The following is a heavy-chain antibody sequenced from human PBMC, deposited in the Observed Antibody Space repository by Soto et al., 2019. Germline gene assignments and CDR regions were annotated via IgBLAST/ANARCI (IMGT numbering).Heavy chain of an antibody. CDR3: ATLIKTYYDDSSGYSQDY. CDR2: ISPRSAYI. CDR1: RFKFSDYS. J-gene: IGHJ4*02. Sequence: GGSLRLSCAASRFKFSDYSMNWVRQAPGKGLEWVSSISPRSAYIHYADAVKGRFIISRDDGKNALILQMNSLRAEDTAVYYCATLIKTYYDDSSGYSQDYWGQGTLVTVSS. V-gene: IGHV3-21*01. D-gene: IGHD3-22*01.